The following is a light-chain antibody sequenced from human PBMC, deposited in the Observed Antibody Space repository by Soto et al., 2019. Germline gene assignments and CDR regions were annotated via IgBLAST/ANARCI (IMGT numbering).Light chain of an antibody. Sequence: EIVLTQSPGTLSLSPGERATLSCRASQSVNSKFLAWYQQKPGQAPRLLIYATSSRATGVPDRFSGSGSGTDFTLTITRLEPEDFAVYSCQQYGSSPTFGQGTKLEIK. J-gene: IGKJ2*01. CDR2: ATS. CDR3: QQYGSSPT. CDR1: QSVNSKF. V-gene: IGKV3-20*01.